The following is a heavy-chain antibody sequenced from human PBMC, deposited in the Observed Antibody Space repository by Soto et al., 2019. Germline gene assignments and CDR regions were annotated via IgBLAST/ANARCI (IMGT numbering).Heavy chain of an antibody. J-gene: IGHJ4*02. V-gene: IGHV3-21*01. Sequence: GGSPRLSCAASGFTFSSYSMNWVRQAPGKGLEWVSSISSSSSYIYYADSVKGRFTISRDNSKNTLYLQMNSLRAEDTAVYYCAKGEAAVLDYWRQGTLVTVSS. CDR1: GFTFSSYS. CDR3: AKGEAAVLDY. CDR2: ISSSSSYI. D-gene: IGHD6-13*01.